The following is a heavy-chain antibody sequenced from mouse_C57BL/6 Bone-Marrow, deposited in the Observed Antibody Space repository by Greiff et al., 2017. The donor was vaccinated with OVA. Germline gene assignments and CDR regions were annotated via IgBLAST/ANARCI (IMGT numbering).Heavy chain of an antibody. CDR3: ARRGNPYAMDY. Sequence: QVQLQQPGAELVKPGASVKLSCKASGYTFTSYWMHWVKQRPGQGLEWIGMIHPNSGSTNYNEKFKGKATLTADKSSSTAYMQFSSLTSEDSAIYYCARRGNPYAMDYWGQGTSVTVSS. CDR2: IHPNSGST. V-gene: IGHV1-64*01. CDR1: GYTFTSYW. J-gene: IGHJ4*01.